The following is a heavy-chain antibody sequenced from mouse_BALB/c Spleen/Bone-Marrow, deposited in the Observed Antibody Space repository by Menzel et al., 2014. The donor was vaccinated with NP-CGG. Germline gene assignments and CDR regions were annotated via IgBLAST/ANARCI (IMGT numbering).Heavy chain of an antibody. Sequence: EEMPVEPGGGLVQPGGSLKLFCAASGFTFSSYGMSWVRQTPDKRLELVATINSNGGSTYYLDSVKGRLTTSRDNAKNTLNLQMSSLKSEDAAMYYGARVRYFDYWGQGTSLTVSS. CDR1: GFTFSSYG. CDR3: ARVRYFDY. V-gene: IGHV5-6-3*01. CDR2: INSNGGST. D-gene: IGHD3-2*02. J-gene: IGHJ2*03.